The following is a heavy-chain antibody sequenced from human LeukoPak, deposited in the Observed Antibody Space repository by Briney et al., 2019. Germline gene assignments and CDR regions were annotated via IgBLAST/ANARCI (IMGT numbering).Heavy chain of an antibody. Sequence: GGSLRLSCAASGFTFSTFAMIWVRQPPGKGLEWVSSIFPSGGEIHYADSVRGRFTISRDNSKSTLSLQMNSLRVEDAAIYYCATYRQVLLPFESWGQGTLVTVSS. J-gene: IGHJ4*02. CDR3: ATYRQVLLPFES. CDR2: IFPSGGEI. CDR1: GFTFSTFA. V-gene: IGHV3-23*01. D-gene: IGHD2-8*02.